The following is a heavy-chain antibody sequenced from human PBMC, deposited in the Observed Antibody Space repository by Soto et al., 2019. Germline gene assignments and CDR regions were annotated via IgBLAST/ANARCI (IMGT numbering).Heavy chain of an antibody. CDR1: GGSVSSSGSHY. CDR2: MYPSGST. V-gene: IGHV4-39*01. Sequence: SETLSLTCTVSGGSVSSSGSHYWGWIRQPPGQGLEWIGSMYPSGSTYSNPSLKSRITINPDTSNNQLSLQLNSVTPDDTAVYYCARLIGNSWLDSWGQGTLVTVS. CDR3: ARLIGNSWLDS. J-gene: IGHJ5*01.